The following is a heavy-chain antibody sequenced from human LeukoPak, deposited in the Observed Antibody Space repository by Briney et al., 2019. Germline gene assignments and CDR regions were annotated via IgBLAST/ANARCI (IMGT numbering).Heavy chain of an antibody. D-gene: IGHD1-26*01. V-gene: IGHV4-59*11. Sequence: SETPSLTCTVSGGPISSHYWSWIRQSPGKGLEWIGFMHYRGNTNSNPSLRSRVTISMDTSKNQFSLKMSSVTAADTAVYYCARDSPFEWDVFGDSFDIWGQGTVVTVSS. J-gene: IGHJ3*02. CDR1: GGPISSHY. CDR2: MHYRGNT. CDR3: ARDSPFEWDVFGDSFDI.